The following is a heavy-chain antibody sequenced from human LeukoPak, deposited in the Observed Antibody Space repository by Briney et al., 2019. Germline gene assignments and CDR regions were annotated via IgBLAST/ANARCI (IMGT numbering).Heavy chain of an antibody. J-gene: IGHJ4*02. CDR3: ARANTGYCSGGSCYELDY. D-gene: IGHD2-15*01. Sequence: GASVKVSCKSSGYTFSSYGSSWVRQAPGQGLEWIGWISAYNGNTNRAQKLQGRVTMTTDTSTSTAYMELRSLRSADTAVYYCARANTGYCSGGSCYELDYWGQGTLVTVSS. CDR2: ISAYNGNT. CDR1: GYTFSSYG. V-gene: IGHV1-18*01.